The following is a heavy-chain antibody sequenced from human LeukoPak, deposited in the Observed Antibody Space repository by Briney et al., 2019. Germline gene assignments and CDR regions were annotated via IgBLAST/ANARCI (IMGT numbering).Heavy chain of an antibody. Sequence: GGSLRLSCAASGFTFTSFAMSWVRQAPGKGLEWVSTISRSGVATYYANSVKGRFTISRDNSKNTVYLQMNSLRAEDTAIYYCAKHPHDGSASYYEVQLDYWGQGTLVTVSS. V-gene: IGHV3-23*01. CDR3: AKHPHDGSASYYEVQLDY. CDR2: ISRSGVAT. D-gene: IGHD3-22*01. CDR1: GFTFTSFA. J-gene: IGHJ4*02.